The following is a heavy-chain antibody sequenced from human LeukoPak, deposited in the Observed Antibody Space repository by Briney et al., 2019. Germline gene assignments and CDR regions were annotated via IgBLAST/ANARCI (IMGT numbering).Heavy chain of an antibody. CDR1: GFTFSTYA. Sequence: PGGSLRLSCAASGFTFSTYAMSWVRQAPGKGLEWVSAISGSGGSTYYADSVKGRFIISRDNSKNTLELQMNSLRAEDTAVYYCAKVYSSAWYLFDYWGQGTLVTVSS. CDR3: AKVYSSAWYLFDY. V-gene: IGHV3-23*01. J-gene: IGHJ4*02. D-gene: IGHD6-19*01. CDR2: ISGSGGST.